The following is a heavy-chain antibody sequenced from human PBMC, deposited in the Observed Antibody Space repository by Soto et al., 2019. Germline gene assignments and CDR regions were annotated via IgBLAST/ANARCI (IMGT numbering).Heavy chain of an antibody. Sequence: ASVKVSCKASGYTFTSYDINWVRQATGQGLEWMGWMNPNSGNTGYAQKFQGRVTMTRNTSITTAYMELSSLRSEDTAVYYCARDHSSSWYVWFDPWGQGTLVTVSS. J-gene: IGHJ5*02. D-gene: IGHD6-13*01. CDR3: ARDHSSSWYVWFDP. CDR2: MNPNSGNT. CDR1: GYTFTSYD. V-gene: IGHV1-8*01.